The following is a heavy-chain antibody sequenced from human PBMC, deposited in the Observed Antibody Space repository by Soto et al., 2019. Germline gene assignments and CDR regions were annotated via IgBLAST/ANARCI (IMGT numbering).Heavy chain of an antibody. CDR1: GYTFTSYG. V-gene: IGHV1-3*01. CDR2: INPGNGNT. Sequence: ASVKVSCKASGYTFTSYGMNWVRQAPGRGLEWMGWINPGNGNTKYSQKFQGRVIIERDTSASTAYMELSSLRSEDTAVYYCARQLAYGSGSLKFDPWGQGTLVTVSS. D-gene: IGHD3-10*01. CDR3: ARQLAYGSGSLKFDP. J-gene: IGHJ5*02.